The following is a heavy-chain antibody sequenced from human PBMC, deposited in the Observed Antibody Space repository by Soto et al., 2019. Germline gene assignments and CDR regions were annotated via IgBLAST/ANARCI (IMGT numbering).Heavy chain of an antibody. CDR3: ARGNTGYGNFDY. CDR1: GFTVTSYW. D-gene: IGHD5-12*01. J-gene: IGHJ4*02. CDR2: TSPAGSST. Sequence: DVQLVESGGGIVQPGGSLRLSCAASGFTVTSYWMHWVRQAPGKGLVWVSRTSPAGSSTYYADFVRGRFTISKDTAKNTLYQQISSLGAEETAVYYCARGNTGYGNFDYWGQGTLVTVSS. V-gene: IGHV3-74*01.